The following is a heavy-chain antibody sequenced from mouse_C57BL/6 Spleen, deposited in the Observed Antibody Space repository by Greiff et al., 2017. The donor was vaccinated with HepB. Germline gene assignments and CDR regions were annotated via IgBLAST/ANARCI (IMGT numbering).Heavy chain of an antibody. Sequence: VQLQQPGAELVRPGTSVKLSCKASGYTFTSYWMHWVKQRPGQGLEWIGVIDPSDSYTNYNQKFKGKATLTVDTSSSTAYMQLSSLTSEDSAVYYCAYGNYNYAMDYWGQGTSVTVSS. CDR3: AYGNYNYAMDY. CDR1: GYTFTSYW. J-gene: IGHJ4*01. D-gene: IGHD2-1*01. V-gene: IGHV1-59*01. CDR2: IDPSDSYT.